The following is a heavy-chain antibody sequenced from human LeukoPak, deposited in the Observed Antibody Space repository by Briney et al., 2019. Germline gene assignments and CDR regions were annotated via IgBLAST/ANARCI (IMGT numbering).Heavy chain of an antibody. CDR1: GFTFSSYA. Sequence: GGSLRLSCAASGFTFSSYAMHWVRQAPGKGLEWVAVISHDGSNKYYADSVKGRFTISRDNSKNTLYLQMNSLRAEDTAVYYCAREGRVFGYSYGFSYFDYWGQGTLVTVSS. CDR3: AREGRVFGYSYGFSYFDY. CDR2: ISHDGSNK. V-gene: IGHV3-30-3*01. D-gene: IGHD5-18*01. J-gene: IGHJ4*02.